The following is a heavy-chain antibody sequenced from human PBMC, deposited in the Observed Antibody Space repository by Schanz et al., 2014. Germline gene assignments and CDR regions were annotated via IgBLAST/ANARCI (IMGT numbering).Heavy chain of an antibody. CDR2: ILGLASTT. J-gene: IGHJ5*02. CDR1: GFAVDNYY. CDR3: ARGRVLES. Sequence: EVQLVASGGGLVQPGGSLRLSCAASGFAVDNYYMSCVRQAPGRGLEWVSAILGLASTTYYADSVKGRFTISRDNSKNLLYLQMNSLRPEDTAVYYCARGRVLESWGQGTLVTVSS. D-gene: IGHD1-1*01. V-gene: IGHV3-23*04.